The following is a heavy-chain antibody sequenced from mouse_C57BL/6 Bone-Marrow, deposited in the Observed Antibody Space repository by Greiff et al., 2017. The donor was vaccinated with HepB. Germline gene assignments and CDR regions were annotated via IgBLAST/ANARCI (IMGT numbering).Heavy chain of an antibody. CDR3: AVITTVVVHDV. V-gene: IGHV1-43*01. J-gene: IGHJ1*03. CDR1: GYSFTGYY. CDR2: INPSTGGT. D-gene: IGHD1-1*01. Sequence: EVQRVESGPELVKPGASVKISCKASGYSFTGYYMHWVKQSSEKSLEWIGEINPSTGGTSYNQKFKGKATLTVDKSSSTSYMQLKSLTSEDSAVYYCAVITTVVVHDVWGTGTTVTVSS.